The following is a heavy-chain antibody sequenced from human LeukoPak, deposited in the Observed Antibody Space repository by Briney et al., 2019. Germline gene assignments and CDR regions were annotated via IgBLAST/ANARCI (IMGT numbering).Heavy chain of an antibody. CDR3: ARGGRYSSGWYFNY. Sequence: SETLSLTCTVSGASISSYYWSWIRQPPGKGLEWIGDIYYSGSIKYNPSLKSRVTISVDTSKNQFSLKLSSVTAADTAVYYCARGGRYSSGWYFNYWGQGTLVTVSS. V-gene: IGHV4-59*12. CDR2: IYYSGSI. CDR1: GASISSYY. D-gene: IGHD6-19*01. J-gene: IGHJ4*02.